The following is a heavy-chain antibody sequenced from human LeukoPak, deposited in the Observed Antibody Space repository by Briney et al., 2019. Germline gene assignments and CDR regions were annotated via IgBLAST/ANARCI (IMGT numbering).Heavy chain of an antibody. Sequence: PGGSLRLSCAASGFTFSSYAMSRVRQAPGKGLEWVSAISGSGGSTYYADSVKGRFTISRDNSKNTLYLQMNSLRAEDTAVYYCAKGKGAARRAHGHDYWGQGTLVTVSS. D-gene: IGHD6-6*01. CDR3: AKGKGAARRAHGHDY. J-gene: IGHJ4*02. V-gene: IGHV3-23*01. CDR1: GFTFSSYA. CDR2: ISGSGGST.